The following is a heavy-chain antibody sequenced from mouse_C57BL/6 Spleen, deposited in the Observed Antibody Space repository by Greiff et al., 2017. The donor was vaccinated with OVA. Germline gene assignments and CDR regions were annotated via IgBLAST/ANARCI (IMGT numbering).Heavy chain of an antibody. V-gene: IGHV1-82*01. CDR3: ASSQISTGVKWYFDV. D-gene: IGHD1-1*01. Sequence: QVQLQQSGPELVKPGASVKISCKASGYAFSSSWMNWVKQRPGKGLEWIGRIYPGDGDTNYNGKFKGKATLTADKSSSTAYMQLSSLTSEDSAVYFCASSQISTGVKWYFDVWGTGTTVTVSS. CDR2: IYPGDGDT. J-gene: IGHJ1*03. CDR1: GYAFSSSW.